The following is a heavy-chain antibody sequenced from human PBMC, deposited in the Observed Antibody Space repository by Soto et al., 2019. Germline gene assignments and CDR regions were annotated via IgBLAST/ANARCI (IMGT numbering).Heavy chain of an antibody. CDR3: ARDRAGATVMDV. D-gene: IGHD1-26*01. Sequence: EVQLVESGGGLVKPGGSLRLSCAASGFTFSSYSMNWVRQAPGKGLEWVSSISSSSSTIYYADSVKGRFTISRDNAKNSLYLQMNSLRAEDTAVYYCARDRAGATVMDVWGQGTTVTVSS. CDR2: ISSSSSTI. J-gene: IGHJ6*02. V-gene: IGHV3-21*01. CDR1: GFTFSSYS.